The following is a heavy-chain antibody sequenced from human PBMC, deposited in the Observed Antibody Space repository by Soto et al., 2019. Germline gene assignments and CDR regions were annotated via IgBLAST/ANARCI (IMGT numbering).Heavy chain of an antibody. Sequence: GGSLRLSCAASGFTFSSYSMNWVRQAPGKGLEWVSYISSSSNTIYYADSVKGRITISRDNAKNSLYLQMNSLRAEDTAVYYCAKDFTDIVVVVAATPDYWGQGTLVTVSS. V-gene: IGHV3-48*01. CDR2: ISSSSNTI. J-gene: IGHJ4*02. CDR3: AKDFTDIVVVVAATPDY. CDR1: GFTFSSYS. D-gene: IGHD2-15*01.